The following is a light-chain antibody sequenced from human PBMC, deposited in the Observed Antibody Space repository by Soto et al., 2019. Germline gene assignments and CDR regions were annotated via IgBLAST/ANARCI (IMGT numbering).Light chain of an antibody. CDR3: SSYIGTSTIYV. CDR2: EVS. CDR1: SSDVGGYDY. Sequence: QSVLTQPASVSGSPGQSITISCTGTSSDVGGYDYVSWYQQYPGTAPKLMIFEVSNRPSGVSNRFSGYKSGNTASLTISGLQAEDEADYYCSSYIGTSTIYVLGTGTKVTVL. V-gene: IGLV2-14*01. J-gene: IGLJ1*01.